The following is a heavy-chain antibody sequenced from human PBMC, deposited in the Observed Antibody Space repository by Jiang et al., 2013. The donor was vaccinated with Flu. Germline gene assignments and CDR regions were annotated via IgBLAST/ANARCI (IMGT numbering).Heavy chain of an antibody. CDR1: GFTFSSYA. CDR3: AKDLGSAYCGGDCYDYWYFDL. CDR2: ISGSGGST. J-gene: IGHJ2*01. D-gene: IGHD2-21*02. V-gene: IGHV3-23*01. Sequence: VQLLESGGGLVQPGGSLRLSCAASGFTFSSYAMSWVRQAPGKGLEWVSAISGSGGSTYYADSVKGRFTISRDNSKNTLYLQMNSLRAEDTAVYYCAKDLGSAYCGGDCYDYWYFDLWGRGTLVTVSS.